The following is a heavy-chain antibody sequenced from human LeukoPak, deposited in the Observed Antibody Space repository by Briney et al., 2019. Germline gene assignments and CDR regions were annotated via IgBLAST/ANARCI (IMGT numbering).Heavy chain of an antibody. Sequence: PGGSLRLSCEASGFTFSSYAFHWVRQAPGKGLEWVAFLSSDGNSKYYADSVKGRFTISRDNSKNTLYLQMNSLRVEDTAVYYCAKGTVGYCSGGSCYPLDYWGQGTLVTVSS. CDR2: LSSDGNSK. CDR3: AKGTVGYCSGGSCYPLDY. D-gene: IGHD2-15*01. J-gene: IGHJ4*02. CDR1: GFTFSSYA. V-gene: IGHV3-30-3*01.